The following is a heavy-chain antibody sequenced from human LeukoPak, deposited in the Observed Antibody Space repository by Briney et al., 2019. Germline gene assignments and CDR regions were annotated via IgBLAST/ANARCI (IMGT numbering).Heavy chain of an antibody. V-gene: IGHV3-7*01. D-gene: IGHD6-19*01. Sequence: GGSLRLSCAASGFTLSTYWMTWVRQAPGKGLEWVANIKQDGSEKYYVDSVKGRFTISRDNAKKLLYLQMNSLRVEVTAVYYCARDRGSSGRLGRFDNWGQGTLVTVSP. J-gene: IGHJ4*02. CDR2: IKQDGSEK. CDR1: GFTLSTYW. CDR3: ARDRGSSGRLGRFDN.